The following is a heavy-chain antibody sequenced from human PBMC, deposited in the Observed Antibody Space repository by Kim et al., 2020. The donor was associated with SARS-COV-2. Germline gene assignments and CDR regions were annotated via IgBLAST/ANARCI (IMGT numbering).Heavy chain of an antibody. V-gene: IGHV4-61*02. Sequence: SETLSLTCTVSGGSISSGSYYWSWIRQPAGKGLEWIGRIYTSGSTNYNPSLKSRVTISVDTSKNQFSLKLSSVTAADTAVDYCARSIGGSIGYWGQGTLVTVSS. CDR2: IYTSGST. D-gene: IGHD2-15*01. CDR3: ARSIGGSIGY. J-gene: IGHJ4*02. CDR1: GGSISSGSYY.